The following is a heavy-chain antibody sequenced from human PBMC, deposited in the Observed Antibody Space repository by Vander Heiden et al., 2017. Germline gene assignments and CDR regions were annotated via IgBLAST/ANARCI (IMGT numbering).Heavy chain of an antibody. D-gene: IGHD3-22*01. V-gene: IGHV1-69*01. CDR2: IIPIFGTE. Sequence: QVQLVQSGAEVKKPGSSVKVSCKASGGPFRSYAISWVRQAPGQGLEWMGGIIPIFGTENYAQKFQGRVTITADESTSTAYMELSSLRSEDTAVYYCARLNTYYYDSSGYYAGDYWGQGTLVTVSS. J-gene: IGHJ4*02. CDR1: GGPFRSYA. CDR3: ARLNTYYYDSSGYYAGDY.